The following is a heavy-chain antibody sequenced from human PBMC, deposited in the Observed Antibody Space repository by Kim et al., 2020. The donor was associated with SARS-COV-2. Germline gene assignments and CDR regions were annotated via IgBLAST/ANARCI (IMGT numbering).Heavy chain of an antibody. V-gene: IGHV4-59*08. CDR1: GGSITNYY. D-gene: IGHD5-12*01. CDR3: VRHGDQATKWIDA. J-gene: IGHJ5*02. Sequence: SETLSLTCNVSGGSITNYYWSWIRQPPGEGLEGIGYIYYRGNTDYNPSLKSRVTISVDTPNNQLSLKLNSVTAADTALYYCVRHGDQATKWIDAWGQGTLVPLSS. CDR2: IYYRGNT.